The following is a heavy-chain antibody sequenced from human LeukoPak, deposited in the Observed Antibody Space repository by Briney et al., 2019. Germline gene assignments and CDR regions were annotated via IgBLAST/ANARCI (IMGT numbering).Heavy chain of an antibody. CDR2: ISYDGSNK. J-gene: IGHJ4*02. D-gene: IGHD6-13*01. CDR3: AKDYSSSSDYFDF. Sequence: GGSLRLSCAVSGFTFSTYGVHWVRQAPGKGLEWVAFISYDGSNKYYADSVKGRFTISRDNSKNTLYLEMNSLRPEDTALYCCAKDYSSSSDYFDFWGQGTLVTVSS. CDR1: GFTFSTYG. V-gene: IGHV3-30*18.